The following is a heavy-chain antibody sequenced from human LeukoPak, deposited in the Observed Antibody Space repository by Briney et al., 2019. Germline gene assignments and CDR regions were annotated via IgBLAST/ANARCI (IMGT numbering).Heavy chain of an antibody. V-gene: IGHV4-34*09. Sequence: SETLSLTCAVYGGSFSGYYWSWIRQHPGKGLEWVGSIYHSGSTYYNPSLKSRVTISVDTSKNQFSLKLSSVTAADTAVYYCARDGVAVSATGDNAFDIWGQGTMVTVSS. D-gene: IGHD2-21*02. CDR1: GGSFSGYY. CDR2: IYHSGST. CDR3: ARDGVAVSATGDNAFDI. J-gene: IGHJ3*02.